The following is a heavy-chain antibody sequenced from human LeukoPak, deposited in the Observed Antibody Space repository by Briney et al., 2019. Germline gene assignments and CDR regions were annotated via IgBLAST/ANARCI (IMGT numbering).Heavy chain of an antibody. Sequence: GGSLRLSCAASGFTFISYWMHRVRQAPGKGLVWVSRINSDGSSTSYADSVKGRFTISRDNAKNTLYLQMNSLRAEDTAVYYCARAVSLYYDSSGYYYIDYWGQGTLVTVSS. D-gene: IGHD3-22*01. CDR1: GFTFISYW. CDR2: INSDGSST. CDR3: ARAVSLYYDSSGYYYIDY. V-gene: IGHV3-74*01. J-gene: IGHJ4*02.